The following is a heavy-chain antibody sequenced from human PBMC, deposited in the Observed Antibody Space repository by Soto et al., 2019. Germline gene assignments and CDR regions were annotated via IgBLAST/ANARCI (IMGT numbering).Heavy chain of an antibody. Sequence: SETLSLTCAVSGGSISSGGYSWSWIRQPPGKGLEWIGYIYHSGSTYYNPSLKSRVTISVDRSKNQFSLKLSSVTAADTAVYYCARQNYYGSGSPTGFDYWGQGTLVTVSS. D-gene: IGHD3-10*01. J-gene: IGHJ4*02. CDR2: IYHSGST. CDR1: GGSISSGGYS. V-gene: IGHV4-30-2*01. CDR3: ARQNYYGSGSPTGFDY.